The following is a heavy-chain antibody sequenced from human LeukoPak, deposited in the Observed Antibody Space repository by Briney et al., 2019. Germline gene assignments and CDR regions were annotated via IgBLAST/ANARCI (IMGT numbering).Heavy chain of an antibody. CDR2: IYYSGIT. CDR1: GASIISYY. CDR3: ARGMTTVTH. D-gene: IGHD4-11*01. V-gene: IGHV4-59*08. J-gene: IGHJ4*02. Sequence: SETLSLTCTVSGASIISYYWSWIRQPPGKGLEWLGYIYYSGITNYNPSLKSRVTISVDTSRNQFSLKLSSVTAADTAVYYCARGMTTVTHWGQGTLVTVSS.